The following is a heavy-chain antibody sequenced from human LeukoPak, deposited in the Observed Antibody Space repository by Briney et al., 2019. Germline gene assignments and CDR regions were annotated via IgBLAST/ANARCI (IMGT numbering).Heavy chain of an antibody. J-gene: IGHJ4*02. Sequence: SETLSLTCTVSGGSISSSSYYWSWIRQPPGKGLEWIGYIYYSGSTNYNPSLKSRVTISVDTSKNQFSLKLSSVTAADAAVYYCARGGDWASFDYWGQGTLVTVSS. CDR1: GGSISSSSYY. V-gene: IGHV4-61*01. D-gene: IGHD2-21*02. CDR2: IYYSGST. CDR3: ARGGDWASFDY.